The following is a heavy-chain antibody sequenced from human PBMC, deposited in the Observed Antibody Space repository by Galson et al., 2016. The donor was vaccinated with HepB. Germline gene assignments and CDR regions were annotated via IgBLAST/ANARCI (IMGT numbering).Heavy chain of an antibody. CDR1: GGTFRDYA. CDR2: IIPIIGTK. Sequence: SVKVSCKASGGTFRDYAISWVRQAPGQGLEWMGGIIPIIGTKKYAQKFQGRVTITADESTSTAYMEQSSLGSEDTAVDYCARGGKWELLQADAFDILGQGTMVTVSS. CDR3: ARGGKWELLQADAFDI. D-gene: IGHD1-26*01. V-gene: IGHV1-69*13. J-gene: IGHJ3*02.